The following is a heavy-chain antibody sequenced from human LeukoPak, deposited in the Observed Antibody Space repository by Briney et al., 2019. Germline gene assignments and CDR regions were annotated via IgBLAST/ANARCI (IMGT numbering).Heavy chain of an antibody. CDR2: TNHSGST. J-gene: IGHJ5*02. CDR3: ARRLMYSSGWYGRNWFDP. D-gene: IGHD6-19*01. V-gene: IGHV4-34*01. Sequence: SETLSLTSAVYGGSFSGYYWSWIRQPPGKGLEWIGETNHSGSTNYNPSLKSRATISVDTSKNQFSLKLSSVTAADTAVYYCARRLMYSSGWYGRNWFDPWGQGTLVTVSS. CDR1: GGSFSGYY.